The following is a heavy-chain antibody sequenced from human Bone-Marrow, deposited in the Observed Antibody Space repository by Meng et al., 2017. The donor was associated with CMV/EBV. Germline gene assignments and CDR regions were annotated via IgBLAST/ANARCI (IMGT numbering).Heavy chain of an antibody. D-gene: IGHD3-10*01. V-gene: IGHV4-59*01. Sequence: GSLRLSCTVSGGSISSYYWNWIRQPPGKGLEWIGYIYYSGSTNYNPSLKSRVTISVDTSKNQFSLKLSSVTAADTAVYYCARVEFLGRSTQKSRPTSLDVWGQGTTVTVSS. CDR3: ARVEFLGRSTQKSRPTSLDV. CDR1: GGSISSYY. J-gene: IGHJ6*02. CDR2: IYYSGST.